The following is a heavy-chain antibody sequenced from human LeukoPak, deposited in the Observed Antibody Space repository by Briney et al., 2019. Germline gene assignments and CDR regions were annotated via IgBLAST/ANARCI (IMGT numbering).Heavy chain of an antibody. CDR2: IYYSGST. V-gene: IGHV4-59*01. Sequence: PSETLSLTCTVSGGSISSYYWSWIRQPPGKGLEWIGYIYYSGSTNYNPSLKSRVTMSVDTSKNQFSLKLSSVTAADTAVYYCARGISNYDHYFDYWGQGTLVTVSS. CDR3: ARGISNYDHYFDY. J-gene: IGHJ4*02. D-gene: IGHD4-11*01. CDR1: GGSISSYY.